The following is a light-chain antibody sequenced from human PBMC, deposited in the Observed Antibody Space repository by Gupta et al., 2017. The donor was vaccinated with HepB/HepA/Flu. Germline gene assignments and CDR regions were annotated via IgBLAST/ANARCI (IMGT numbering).Light chain of an antibody. CDR2: DAS. CDR3: QHRGSWPIT. J-gene: IGKJ5*01. CDR1: QSVSTY. V-gene: IGKV3-11*01. Sequence: EIVLTQSPGTLSLSPGERATLSCRTSQSVSTYLAWYQQKPGQAPRLLIQDASKRATDLPARFSGSGSGTDFTLTISSLEPEDFAVYYCQHRGSWPITFGQGTRLDIK.